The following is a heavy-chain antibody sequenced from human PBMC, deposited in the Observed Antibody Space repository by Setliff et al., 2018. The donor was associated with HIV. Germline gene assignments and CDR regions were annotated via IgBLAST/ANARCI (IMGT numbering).Heavy chain of an antibody. CDR3: ARDQKLELRGVILPFDI. CDR1: GFTFSYYA. J-gene: IGHJ3*02. D-gene: IGHD3-10*01. CDR2: ISGGGGST. V-gene: IGHV3-23*01. Sequence: AGGSLRLSCAASGFTFSYYAMSWVRRAPGKGLEWVSAISGGGGSTYYADSVKGRFTISRDNSKNTLYLQMNSLRSEDTAVYYCARDQKLELRGVILPFDIWGQGTMVTVSS.